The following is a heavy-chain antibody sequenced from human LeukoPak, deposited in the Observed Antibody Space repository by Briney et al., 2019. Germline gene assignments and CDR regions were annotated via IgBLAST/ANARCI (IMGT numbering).Heavy chain of an antibody. J-gene: IGHJ5*02. CDR2: INHSGST. D-gene: IGHD6-13*01. Sequence: SETLSLTCAVYGGSFSGYYWSWIRQPPGKGLEWIGEINHSGSTNYNPSLKSRVTISVDTPKNQFSLKLSSVTAADTAVYYCARGTGYSSSWYHRRLYNWFDPWGQGTLVTVSS. CDR3: ARGTGYSSSWYHRRLYNWFDP. V-gene: IGHV4-34*01. CDR1: GGSFSGYY.